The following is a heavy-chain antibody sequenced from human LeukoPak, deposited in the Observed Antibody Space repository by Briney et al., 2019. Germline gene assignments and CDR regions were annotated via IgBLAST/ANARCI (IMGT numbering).Heavy chain of an antibody. CDR1: GDSVSGGSAG. CDR3: TGGGLVRGTLHWFDP. D-gene: IGHD3-10*01. V-gene: IGHV6-1*01. CDR2: IYYRSKWYS. Sequence: SQTLSLTCAISGDSVSGGSAGWNWIRQSPSRGLEWLGRIYYRSKWYSDYAISLKSRITINPDTSRNQFSLQLNSVTHDDTAVYYCTGGGLVRGTLHWFDPWGRGTLVTVSS. J-gene: IGHJ5*02.